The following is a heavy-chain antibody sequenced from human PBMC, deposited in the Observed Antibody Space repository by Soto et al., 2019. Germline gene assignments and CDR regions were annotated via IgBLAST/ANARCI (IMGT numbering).Heavy chain of an antibody. D-gene: IGHD6-6*01. V-gene: IGHV4-34*01. CDR3: ARGSLEAASRGTTYGMDV. CDR2: INHSGST. Sequence: ATLSLTCAVYGGSFSGYYWSWIRQPPGKGLEWIGEINHSGSTNYNPSLKSRVTISVDTSKNQFSLKLSSVTAADTAVYYCARGSLEAASRGTTYGMDVWGQGTTVTVSS. J-gene: IGHJ6*02. CDR1: GGSFSGYY.